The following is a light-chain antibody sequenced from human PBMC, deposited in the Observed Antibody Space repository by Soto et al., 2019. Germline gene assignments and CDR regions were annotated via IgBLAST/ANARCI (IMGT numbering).Light chain of an antibody. Sequence: QSALTQPASVSGSPGQSITISCTRTSSDVGGYNYVSWYQQHPGKAPKLMIYDVSNRPSGVSNRFSGSKSGNTASLTISGLQAEDEADYYCSSYTSSSTPVFGGGTQLTVL. CDR2: DVS. V-gene: IGLV2-14*01. CDR1: SSDVGGYNY. CDR3: SSYTSSSTPV. J-gene: IGLJ3*02.